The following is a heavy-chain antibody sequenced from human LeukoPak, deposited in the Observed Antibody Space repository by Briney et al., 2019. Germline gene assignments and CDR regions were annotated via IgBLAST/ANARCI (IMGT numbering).Heavy chain of an antibody. J-gene: IGHJ4*02. Sequence: GGSLRLSCAASGFTFSSYSMNWVRQAPGKGLEWVSAISGSGGSTYYADSVKGRFTISRDNSKNTLYLQMNSLRAEDTAVYYCAKFMGRIVVVPAASFDYWGQGTLVTVSS. CDR1: GFTFSSYS. CDR2: ISGSGGST. V-gene: IGHV3-23*01. D-gene: IGHD2-2*01. CDR3: AKFMGRIVVVPAASFDY.